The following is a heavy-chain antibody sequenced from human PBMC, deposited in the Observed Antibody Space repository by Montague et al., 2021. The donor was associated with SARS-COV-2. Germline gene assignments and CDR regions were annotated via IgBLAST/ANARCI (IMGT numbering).Heavy chain of an antibody. J-gene: IGHJ3*02. CDR1: GGSISSYY. V-gene: IGHV4-59*08. CDR3: ARRGLGCCSSTSCQNAFDI. Sequence: SETLSLTCTVSGGSISSYYWSWIRQPPGKGLEWIGYIYYSGSTNXNPSLKSRVTISVDTSKNQFSLKLSSVTAADTAVYYCARRGLGCCSSTSCQNAFDIWGQGTMVTVSS. CDR2: IYYSGST. D-gene: IGHD2-2*01.